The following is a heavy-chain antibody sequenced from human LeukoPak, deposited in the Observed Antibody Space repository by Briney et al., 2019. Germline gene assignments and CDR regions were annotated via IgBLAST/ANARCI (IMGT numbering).Heavy chain of an antibody. Sequence: GGSLRLSCAASGFTFSSYAMSWVRQAPGKGLEWVSGISWNSGSIGYADSVKGRFTISRDNAKNSLYLQMNSLRAEDTALYYCAKDGAYYYGSGGGIDYWGQGTLVTVSS. CDR1: GFTFSSYA. CDR3: AKDGAYYYGSGGGIDY. CDR2: ISWNSGSI. D-gene: IGHD3-10*01. V-gene: IGHV3-9*01. J-gene: IGHJ4*02.